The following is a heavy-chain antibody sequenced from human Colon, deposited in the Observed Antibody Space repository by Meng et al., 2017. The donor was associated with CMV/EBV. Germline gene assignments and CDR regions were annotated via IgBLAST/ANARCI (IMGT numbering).Heavy chain of an antibody. V-gene: IGHV3-73*01. D-gene: IGHD6-19*01. CDR3: AVLAVAEPISY. Sequence: GGSLRLSCAASGLTFSGSAIHWIRQASGKGLEWVGRIRSKPNDFATEYAESVKGRFTISRDDSNDSAFLQMSSLKVDDTAVYYCAVLAVAEPISYWGQGTLVTVSS. CDR2: IRSKPNDFAT. J-gene: IGHJ4*02. CDR1: GLTFSGSA.